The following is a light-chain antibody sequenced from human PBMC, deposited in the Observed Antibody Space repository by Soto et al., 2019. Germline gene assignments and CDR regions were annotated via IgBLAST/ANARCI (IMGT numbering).Light chain of an antibody. V-gene: IGKV3-15*01. CDR1: QSVSSN. CDR3: QQYNSWPPLT. J-gene: IGKJ4*01. CDR2: GAS. Sequence: EIVXTXSPATXSXSPGERATLSCRASQSVSSNLAWYQQKSGQAPRLLIHGASTRATGIPARFSGSGSGTEFTLTISSLQSEDSGVYYCQQYNSWPPLTFGGGTKVEIK.